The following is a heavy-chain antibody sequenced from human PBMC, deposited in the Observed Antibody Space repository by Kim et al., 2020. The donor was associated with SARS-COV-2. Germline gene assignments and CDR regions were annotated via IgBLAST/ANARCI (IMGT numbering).Heavy chain of an antibody. CDR2: FDPEDGET. Sequence: ASVKVSCKVSGYTLTELSMHWVRQAPGKGLEWMGGFDPEDGETIYAQKFQGRVTMTEGTSTDTAYMELSSLRAEDTAVYYCETAFALTSGYDDFPYYYCVMDVWGHETTITLSS. CDR1: GYTLTELS. V-gene: IGHV1-24*01. D-gene: IGHD5-12*01. J-gene: IGHJ6*02. CDR3: ETAFALTSGYDDFPYYYCVMDV.